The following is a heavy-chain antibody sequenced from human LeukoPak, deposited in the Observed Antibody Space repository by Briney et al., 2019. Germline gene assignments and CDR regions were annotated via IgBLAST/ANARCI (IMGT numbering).Heavy chain of an antibody. CDR3: AKGSSSYTPAYDY. Sequence: GRSLRLSCAASGFTFDDYTMHWVRQAPGKGLEWVSLISWDGGSTYYADSVKGRFTISRDNSKNSLYLQMNSLRTEDTALYYCAKGSSSYTPAYDYWGQGTLVTVSS. CDR1: GFTFDDYT. V-gene: IGHV3-43*01. CDR2: ISWDGGST. D-gene: IGHD3-16*02. J-gene: IGHJ4*02.